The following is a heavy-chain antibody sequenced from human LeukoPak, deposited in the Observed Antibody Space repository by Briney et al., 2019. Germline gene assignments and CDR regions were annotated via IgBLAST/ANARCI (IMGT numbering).Heavy chain of an antibody. V-gene: IGHV4-34*01. J-gene: IGHJ4*02. Sequence: SETLSLTCTVSGGSISGYYWTWIRQPPGKGLEWIGEINHSGSTNYNPSLKSRVTISVDTSKNQFSLTLTSVTAADTAVYYCARDNDIQVNDYWGQGTLVTVSS. CDR3: ARDNDIQVNDY. CDR2: INHSGST. D-gene: IGHD1-1*01. CDR1: GGSISGYY.